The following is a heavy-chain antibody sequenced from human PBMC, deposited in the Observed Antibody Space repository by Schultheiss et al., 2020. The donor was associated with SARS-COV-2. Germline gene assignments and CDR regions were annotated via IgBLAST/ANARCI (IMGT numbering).Heavy chain of an antibody. CDR3: ARSRDDSSGWYEGNWFDP. CDR1: GGSFSGYY. D-gene: IGHD6-19*01. J-gene: IGHJ5*02. Sequence: SETLSLTCAVYGGSFSGYYWSWIRQSPGKGLEWIGEINHSGSTNYNPSLKSRVTMSVDTSKNQFSLKLSSVTAADTAVYYCARSRDDSSGWYEGNWFDPWGQGTLVTVSS. CDR2: INHSGST. V-gene: IGHV4-34*01.